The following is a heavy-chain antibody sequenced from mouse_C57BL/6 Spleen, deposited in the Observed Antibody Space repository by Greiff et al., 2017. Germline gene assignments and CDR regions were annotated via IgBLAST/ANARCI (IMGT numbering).Heavy chain of an antibody. J-gene: IGHJ4*01. CDR3: ARMGTTVVADAMDY. CDR1: GFNIKDYY. D-gene: IGHD1-1*01. V-gene: IGHV14-2*01. CDR2: IDPEDGAT. Sequence: VQLQQSGADLVKPGASVKLSCTASGFNIKDYYMHWVKQTTEQGLEWIGRIDPEDGATKYAPKFQGQYTITADTSSNTPFLQLSSLTSEDTDVYYCARMGTTVVADAMDYWGQGTSVTVSS.